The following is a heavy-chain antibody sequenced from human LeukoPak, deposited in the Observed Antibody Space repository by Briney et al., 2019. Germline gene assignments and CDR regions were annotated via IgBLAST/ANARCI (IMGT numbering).Heavy chain of an antibody. V-gene: IGHV4-39*07. J-gene: IGHJ3*02. CDR3: ARGPLVGATFRWTEPKDAFDI. CDR2: IYYSGST. Sequence: PSEPLSLTCTVSGGSISSSSYYWGWIRQPPGKGLEWIGSIYYSGSTYYNPSLKSRVTIPVDTSKNQFSLKLSSVTAADTAVYYCARGPLVGATFRWTEPKDAFDIWGQGTMVTVSS. CDR1: GGSISSSSYY. D-gene: IGHD1-26*01.